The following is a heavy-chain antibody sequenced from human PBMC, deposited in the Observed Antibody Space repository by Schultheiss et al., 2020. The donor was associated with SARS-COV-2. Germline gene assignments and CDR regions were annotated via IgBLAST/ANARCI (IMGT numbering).Heavy chain of an antibody. CDR3: ATSGLYSNYYGMDV. V-gene: IGHV3-72*01. CDR1: GFTFSDHY. D-gene: IGHD1-26*01. J-gene: IGHJ6*02. CDR2: KRNKANSYST. Sequence: GGSLRLSCAASGFTFSDHYMDWVRQAPGKGLEWVGRKRNKANSYSTEYAASVKGRFSISRDDSKNSLYLQMNSLKTEDTAVYYCATSGLYSNYYGMDVWGQGTTVTVSS.